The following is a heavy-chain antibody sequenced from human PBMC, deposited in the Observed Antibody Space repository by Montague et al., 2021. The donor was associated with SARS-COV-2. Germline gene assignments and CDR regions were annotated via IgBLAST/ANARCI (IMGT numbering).Heavy chain of an antibody. D-gene: IGHD5-12*01. V-gene: IGHV4-31*03. CDR1: GGSISSGGYY. CDR2: IYYSGST. J-gene: IGHJ6*02. Sequence: TLSLTCTVSGGSISSGGYYWRWIRQHPGKGLEWIGYIYYSGSTYYNPSLKSRVTISVDPSKNQFSLQLSSVTAADTAVYYCARVEFDGGYDSVPLDVWGQGTTVTVSS. CDR3: ARVEFDGGYDSVPLDV.